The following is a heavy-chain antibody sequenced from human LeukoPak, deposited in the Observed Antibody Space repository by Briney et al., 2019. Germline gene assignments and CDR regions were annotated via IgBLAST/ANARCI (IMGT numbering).Heavy chain of an antibody. CDR2: IYYSGST. CDR3: ARDNSGSTSSNAFDI. CDR1: GGSISSSSYY. V-gene: IGHV4-39*07. D-gene: IGHD3-10*01. Sequence: SETLSLTCTVSGGSISSSSYYWGWIRQPPGKGLEWIGSIYYSGSTYYNPSLKSRVTISVDTSKNQFSLKLSSVTAADTAVYFCARDNSGSTSSNAFDIWGQGTMVTVSS. J-gene: IGHJ3*02.